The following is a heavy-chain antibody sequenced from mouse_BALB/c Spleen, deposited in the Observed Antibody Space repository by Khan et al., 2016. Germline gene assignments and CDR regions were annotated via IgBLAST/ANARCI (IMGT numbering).Heavy chain of an antibody. CDR1: GFDFSRYW. CDR2: INPDSSTI. J-gene: IGHJ1*01. V-gene: IGHV4-1*02. CDR3: ASTVWYFDV. Sequence: EVQLQESGGGLVQPGGSLKLSCAASGFDFSRYWMSWVRQAPGKGLEWIGEINPDSSTINYKPSLKDKFIISRDNAKNTLYLQMSKERSEDKDLYYCASTVWYFDVWGAGTTVTVSS.